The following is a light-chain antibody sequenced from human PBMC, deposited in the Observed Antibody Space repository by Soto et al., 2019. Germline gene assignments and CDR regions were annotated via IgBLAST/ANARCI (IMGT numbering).Light chain of an antibody. J-gene: IGLJ2*01. V-gene: IGLV1-47*02. CDR1: SSNIGSNY. CDR2: SNN. Sequence: QAVLTQPPSASGTPGQRVTISCSGSSSNIGSNYVYWYQQLPGTAPKLLIYSNNQRPSGVPDRFSGSKSGTSASLAISGLRSEDEADYYCAAWDDSLSGRVFGGGTKVPVL. CDR3: AAWDDSLSGRV.